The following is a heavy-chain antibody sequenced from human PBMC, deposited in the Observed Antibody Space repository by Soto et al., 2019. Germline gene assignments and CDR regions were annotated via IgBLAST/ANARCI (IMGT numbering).Heavy chain of an antibody. J-gene: IGHJ4*02. D-gene: IGHD6-6*01. CDR1: GFTFSSYA. V-gene: IGHV3-23*01. CDR3: AKYGAMGSSSVLLG. CDR2: ISGSGGST. Sequence: GGSLRLPCAASGFTFSSYAMSWVRQAPGKGLEWVSAISGSGGSTYYADSVKGRFTISRDNSKNTLYLQMNSLRAEDTAVYYCAKYGAMGSSSVLLGWGQGTLVTVSS.